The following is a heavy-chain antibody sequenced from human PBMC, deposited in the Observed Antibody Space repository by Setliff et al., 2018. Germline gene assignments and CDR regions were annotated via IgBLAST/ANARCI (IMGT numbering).Heavy chain of an antibody. D-gene: IGHD3-10*01. J-gene: IGHJ6*03. V-gene: IGHV4-39*01. Sequence: SETLSLTCTVSGDSLRGNGIFWGWIRRPPGKGLEWIGSIYYTGDPYYNPSLKSRVTMSVDTSRNQLSLKLTSVTAADTAVYYCARHVGSRSRGYNYYYYYMDVLGKGTTVT. CDR3: ARHVGSRSRGYNYYYYYMDV. CDR1: GDSLRGNGIF. CDR2: IYYTGDP.